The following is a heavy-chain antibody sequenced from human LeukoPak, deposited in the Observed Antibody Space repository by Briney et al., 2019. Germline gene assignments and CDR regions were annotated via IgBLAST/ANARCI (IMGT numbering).Heavy chain of an antibody. Sequence: SETLSLTCAVYGGSFSGYYWSWIRQPPGKGLEWIGEINHSGGANYNPSLKSRVTISVDTSKNQFSLKLSSVTAADTAVYYCAREDYYGSGSYYTYYFDYWGQGTLVTVSS. CDR1: GGSFSGYY. V-gene: IGHV4-34*01. CDR3: AREDYYGSGSYYTYYFDY. CDR2: INHSGGA. D-gene: IGHD3-10*01. J-gene: IGHJ4*02.